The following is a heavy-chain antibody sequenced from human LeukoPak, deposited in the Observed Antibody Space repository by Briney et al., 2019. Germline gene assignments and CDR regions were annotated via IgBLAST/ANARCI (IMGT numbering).Heavy chain of an antibody. CDR3: ARELLAVAGTKGHWFDP. V-gene: IGHV4-59*01. CDR2: IYYSGST. CDR1: GGSISSYY. J-gene: IGHJ5*02. Sequence: SETLSLTCTVSGGSISSYYWSWIRQPPGKGLEWIGYIYYSGSTNYNPSLKSRVTISVDTSKNQFSLKLSSVTAADTAVYYCARELLAVAGTKGHWFDPWGQGTLVTVSS. D-gene: IGHD6-19*01.